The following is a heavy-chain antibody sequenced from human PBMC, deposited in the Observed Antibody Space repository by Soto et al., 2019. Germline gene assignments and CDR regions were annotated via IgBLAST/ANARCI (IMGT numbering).Heavy chain of an antibody. CDR3: TRDGDGRMTTNPYYYYGMDV. J-gene: IGHJ6*02. V-gene: IGHV4-59*01. CDR1: GGSISGYY. CDR2: VYYSGGA. D-gene: IGHD2-21*02. Sequence: SETLSLTCTVSGGSISGYYWSWVRQPPGKGLEWIGNVYYSGGAKYNPSVKRRVSISVDTSKNQFSLNLSSVTAADTAVYYCTRDGDGRMTTNPYYYYGMDVWGPGITVTVSS.